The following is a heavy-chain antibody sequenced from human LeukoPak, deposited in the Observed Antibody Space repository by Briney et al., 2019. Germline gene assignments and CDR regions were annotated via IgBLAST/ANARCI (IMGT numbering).Heavy chain of an antibody. Sequence: SETLSLTCTVSGVSISSSSYYWGWIRQPPGKGLEWIGSIYYSGSTYYNPSLKSRVTISVDTSKNQFSLKLSSVTAADTAVYYCARDLNDFWSGINWFDPWGQGTLVTVSS. CDR2: IYYSGST. CDR1: GVSISSSSYY. D-gene: IGHD3-3*01. CDR3: ARDLNDFWSGINWFDP. V-gene: IGHV4-39*07. J-gene: IGHJ5*02.